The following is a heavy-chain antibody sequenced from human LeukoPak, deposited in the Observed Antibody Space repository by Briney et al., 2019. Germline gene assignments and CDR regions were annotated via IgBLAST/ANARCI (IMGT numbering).Heavy chain of an antibody. CDR1: SSISGYI. J-gene: IGHJ3*02. V-gene: IGHV4-4*09. CDR3: ARQKFTSASCLTKNAFDS. Sequence: SETLSFTSTVSSSISGYIWCWLRQPPERVLERIEFISTSGSTNYTPSLQSRVTISVDTSKNPVSLDLSCVSAADTAVYYCARQKFTSASCLTKNAFDSWVQATMV. CDR2: ISTSGST. D-gene: IGHD2-2*01.